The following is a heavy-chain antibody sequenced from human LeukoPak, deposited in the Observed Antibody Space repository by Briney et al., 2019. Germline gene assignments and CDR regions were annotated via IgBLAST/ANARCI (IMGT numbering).Heavy chain of an antibody. D-gene: IGHD6-19*01. Sequence: GGSLSLSCAASGFTFSSYAMSWVRQAPGKGLEWVSAISGSGGSTYYADSVKGRFTISRDNSKNTLYLQMNSLRAEDTAVYYCANPFFSSGFGSKNYYFDYWGQGTLVTVSS. CDR1: GFTFSSYA. J-gene: IGHJ4*02. CDR2: ISGSGGST. V-gene: IGHV3-23*01. CDR3: ANPFFSSGFGSKNYYFDY.